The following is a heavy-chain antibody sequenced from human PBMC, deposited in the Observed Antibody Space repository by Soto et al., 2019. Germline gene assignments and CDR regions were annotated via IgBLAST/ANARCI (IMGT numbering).Heavy chain of an antibody. CDR2: IWYDGSNK. D-gene: IGHD3-10*01. J-gene: IGHJ4*02. V-gene: IGHV3-33*01. Sequence: GGSLRLSCAASGFTFSSYGMHWVRQAPGKGLEWVAVIWYDGSNKYYADSVKGRFTISRDNSKNTLYLQMNSLRAEDTAVYYCARIYYYGSGSLDYWGQGTLVTVSS. CDR3: ARIYYYGSGSLDY. CDR1: GFTFSSYG.